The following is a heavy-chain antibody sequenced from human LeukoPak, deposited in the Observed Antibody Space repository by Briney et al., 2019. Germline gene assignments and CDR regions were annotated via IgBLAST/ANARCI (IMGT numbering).Heavy chain of an antibody. V-gene: IGHV1-69*13. CDR1: GGTFSSYA. D-gene: IGHD1-26*01. J-gene: IGHJ4*02. CDR3: ARRGGTTGSTPFDY. CDR2: IIPIFGTA. Sequence: SVKVSCKASGGTFSSYAISWVRQAPGQGLEWMGGIIPIFGTANYAQKFQGRITITADESTSTAYMELSSLRSEDTAVYYCARRGGTTGSTPFDYWGQGTLVTVSS.